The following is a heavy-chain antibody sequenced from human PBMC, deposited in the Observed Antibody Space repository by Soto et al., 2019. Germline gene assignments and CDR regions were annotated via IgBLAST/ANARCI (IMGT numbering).Heavy chain of an antibody. CDR2: ISSSGSTI. Sequence: PGGSLRLSCAASVFTFSSYEMNWVRQAPGKGLEWVSYISSSGSTIYYADSVKGRFTISRDNSKNTLFLQMNSPRPEDTAVYYCAKDKGVFNWATSYFDYWGQGALVTVS. V-gene: IGHV3-48*03. D-gene: IGHD1-1*01. J-gene: IGHJ4*02. CDR1: VFTFSSYE. CDR3: AKDKGVFNWATSYFDY.